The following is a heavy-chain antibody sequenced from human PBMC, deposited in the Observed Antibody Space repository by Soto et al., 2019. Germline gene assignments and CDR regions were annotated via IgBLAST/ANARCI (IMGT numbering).Heavy chain of an antibody. Sequence: PSETLSLTCTVSGGSISSGGYYWSWIRQHPGKGLEWIGYIYYSGSTYYNPSLKSRVTISVDTSKNQFSLKLSSVTAADTAVYYCARDKGGAAHQNYYYYGMDVWGQGTTVTVSS. CDR2: IYYSGST. D-gene: IGHD3-16*01. J-gene: IGHJ6*02. CDR3: ARDKGGAAHQNYYYYGMDV. V-gene: IGHV4-31*03. CDR1: GGSISSGGYY.